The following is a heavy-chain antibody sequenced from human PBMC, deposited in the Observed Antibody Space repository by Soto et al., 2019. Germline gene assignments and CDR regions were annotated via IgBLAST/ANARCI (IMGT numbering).Heavy chain of an antibody. Sequence: QVQLVESGGGVVQPGRSLRLSCAASGFTFSSYGMHWFRQAPGKGLEWVAVISYDGSNKYYADSVKGRFTISRDNSKNTLYLQMNSLRAEDTAEYYGAKDRDHYYPMDVWCHGTTITVS. CDR3: AKDRDHYYPMDV. CDR1: GFTFSSYG. V-gene: IGHV3-30*18. CDR2: ISYDGSNK. J-gene: IGHJ6*02.